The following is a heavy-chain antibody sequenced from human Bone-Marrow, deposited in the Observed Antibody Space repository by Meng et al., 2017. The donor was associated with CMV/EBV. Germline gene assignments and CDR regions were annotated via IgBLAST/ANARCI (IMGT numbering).Heavy chain of an antibody. J-gene: IGHJ6*02. CDR3: AREDYYGSGRLLYYYGMDV. V-gene: IGHV1-2*02. CDR1: GYTFTGYY. CDR2: INPNSGGT. D-gene: IGHD3-10*01. Sequence: ASVKVSCKASGYTFTGYYMHWVRQAPGQGLEWMGWINPNSGGTNYAQKFQGRVTMTRDTSISTAYMELSRLRSDDTAVYYCAREDYYGSGRLLYYYGMDVWRQGTTISVSS.